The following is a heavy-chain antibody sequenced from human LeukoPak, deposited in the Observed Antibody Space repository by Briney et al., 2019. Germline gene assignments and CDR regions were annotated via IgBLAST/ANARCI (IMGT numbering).Heavy chain of an antibody. J-gene: IGHJ5*02. V-gene: IGHV4-38-2*02. CDR1: GYSISSGYY. CDR2: IYHSGST. Sequence: SETLSLTCTVSGYSISSGYYWGWIRQPPGKGLEWIGSIYHSGSTYYNPSLKSRVTISVDTSKNQFSLKLSSVTAADTAVYYCARGIWSGYYKWFDPWGQGTLVTVSS. D-gene: IGHD3-3*01. CDR3: ARGIWSGYYKWFDP.